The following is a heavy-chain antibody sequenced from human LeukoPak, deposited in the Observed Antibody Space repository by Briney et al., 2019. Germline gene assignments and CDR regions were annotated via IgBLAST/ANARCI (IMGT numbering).Heavy chain of an antibody. CDR1: GFTFSSYA. V-gene: IGHV3-30-3*01. CDR2: ISYGGSNK. J-gene: IGHJ4*02. Sequence: GGSLRLSCAACGFTFSSYAMHWVRQAPGKGLEGVAVISYGGSNKYYADPVKGRFTISRDNSKNTLYLQMNSLRAEDTAVYYCARVRSGAGYLIDYWSQGSLVTVSS. CDR3: ARVRSGAGYLIDY. D-gene: IGHD3-10*01.